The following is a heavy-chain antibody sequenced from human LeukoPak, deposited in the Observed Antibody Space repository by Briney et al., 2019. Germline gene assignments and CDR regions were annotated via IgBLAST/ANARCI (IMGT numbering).Heavy chain of an antibody. CDR1: GLTFSDYY. J-gene: IGHJ4*02. CDR2: ISSSGNTI. V-gene: IGHV3-11*04. D-gene: IGHD3-22*01. Sequence: GGSLRLSCAASGLTFSDYYMSWIRQAPGKGLEWVSYISSSGNTIYYADSVKGRFTIPRDNAKNSLYLQMNSLRAEDTAVYHCARDAYYYDSSGYYVYWGQGTLVTVSS. CDR3: ARDAYYYDSSGYYVY.